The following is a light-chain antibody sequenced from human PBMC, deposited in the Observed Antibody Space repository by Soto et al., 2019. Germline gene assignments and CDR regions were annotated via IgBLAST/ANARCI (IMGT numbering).Light chain of an antibody. V-gene: IGLV2-14*01. Sequence: QSVLTQPASVSGSPGQSITISCTGTSSDVGGYNYVSWYQQHPGKAPKLMIYEVSNRPLGVSNRFSGSKSGNTASLTISGHKDDDEADYYCSSYTSSSTRVFGGGTKLTVL. CDR1: SSDVGGYNY. J-gene: IGLJ3*02. CDR2: EVS. CDR3: SSYTSSSTRV.